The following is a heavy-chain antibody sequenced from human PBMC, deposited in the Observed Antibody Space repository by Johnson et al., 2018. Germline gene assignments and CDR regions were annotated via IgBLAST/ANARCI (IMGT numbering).Heavy chain of an antibody. CDR1: GFTFSSYA. J-gene: IGHJ1*01. V-gene: IGHV3-30-3*01. D-gene: IGHD4-23*01. CDR3: AREIRGGNAAQYFQH. CDR2: ISYDGSNK. Sequence: VQLVESGGGVVQPGRSLRLSCAASGFTFSSYAMHWVRQAPGKGLEWVAVISYDGSNKYYADSVKGRFTISRDNSKNTLYLQMNSLRTEDKAVYYCAREIRGGNAAQYFQHWGQGTLVTVSS.